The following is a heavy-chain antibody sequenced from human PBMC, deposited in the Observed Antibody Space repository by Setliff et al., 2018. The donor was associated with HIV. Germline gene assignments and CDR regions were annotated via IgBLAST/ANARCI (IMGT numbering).Heavy chain of an antibody. D-gene: IGHD5-18*01. CDR1: GDSISTYY. V-gene: IGHV4-4*09. CDR2: IYISGRT. CDR3: SRVGSVIQVTLFGMDV. Sequence: SETLSLTCTVSGDSISTYYWSWIRQPPGKGLEWIGYIYISGRTSYNPSLKSRVTISVDTSKNQFSLKLSSVTAADTAIYYCSRVGSVIQVTLFGMDVWGQGTTVTVS. J-gene: IGHJ6*02.